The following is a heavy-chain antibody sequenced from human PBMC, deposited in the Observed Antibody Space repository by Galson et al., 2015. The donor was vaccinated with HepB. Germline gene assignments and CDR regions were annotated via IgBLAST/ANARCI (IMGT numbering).Heavy chain of an antibody. V-gene: IGHV3-30*04. CDR3: ARDASPLDSSGYYFTHPDY. D-gene: IGHD3-22*01. CDR2: ISYDGNKK. J-gene: IGHJ4*02. Sequence: SLRLSCAASGFTFSSYAMHWVRQAPGKGLGWVAVISYDGNKKYYADSVKGRFTISRDNSKNTPYLQMNSLRAEDTAVYYCARDASPLDSSGYYFTHPDYWGQGTLVTVSS. CDR1: GFTFSSYA.